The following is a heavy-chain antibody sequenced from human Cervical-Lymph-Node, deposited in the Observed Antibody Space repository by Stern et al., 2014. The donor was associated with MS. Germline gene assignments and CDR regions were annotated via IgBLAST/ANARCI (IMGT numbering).Heavy chain of an antibody. CDR3: ARTRFEYSSSRTIDY. CDR2: IDWDDDK. CDR1: GFSLSTSGMC. V-gene: IGHV2-70*11. D-gene: IGHD6-6*01. J-gene: IGHJ4*02. Sequence: ESGPALVKPTQTLTLTCTFSGFSLSTSGMCVSWIRQPPGKALEGLGSIDWDDDKYYSTSLKTRLTISKDTSRNQVVLTMTNMDPADTATYYCARTRFEYSSSRTIDYWGQGTLVTVSS.